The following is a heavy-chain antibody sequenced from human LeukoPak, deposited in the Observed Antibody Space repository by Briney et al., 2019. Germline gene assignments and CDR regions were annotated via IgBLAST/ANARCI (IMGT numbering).Heavy chain of an antibody. V-gene: IGHV3-23*01. Sequence: PGGSLRLSCAASGFTFSTYGMSWVRQAPGKGLEWVSAISGSGGSTYYADSVKGRFTISRDNSKNTLYLQMNSLRAEDTAVYYCARDREDAFDIWGQGTMVTVSS. J-gene: IGHJ3*02. CDR3: ARDREDAFDI. CDR1: GFTFSTYG. CDR2: ISGSGGST.